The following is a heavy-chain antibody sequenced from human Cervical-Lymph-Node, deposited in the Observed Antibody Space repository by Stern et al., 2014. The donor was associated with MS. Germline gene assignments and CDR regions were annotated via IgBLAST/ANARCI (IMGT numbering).Heavy chain of an antibody. CDR1: GFSLSTSGMC. V-gene: IGHV2-70*11. CDR3: ARTRIAAAGTIPFDY. Sequence: ESGPALVKPTQTLTLTCTFSGFSLSTSGMCVSWIRQPPGKALEWLARIDWDDDKYYSTSLKTRLTISKDTSKNQVVLTMTNMDPVDTATYYCARTRIAAAGTIPFDYWGQGTLVTVSS. J-gene: IGHJ4*02. CDR2: IDWDDDK. D-gene: IGHD6-13*01.